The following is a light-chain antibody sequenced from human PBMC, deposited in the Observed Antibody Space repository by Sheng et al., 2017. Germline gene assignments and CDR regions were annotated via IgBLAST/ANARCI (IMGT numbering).Light chain of an antibody. CDR3: QQYGSSPRYT. CDR1: QSVSSSY. Sequence: EIVLTQSPDTLSLSPGERATLSCRTSQSVSSSYLAWYQQKPGQPPRLLIYGASIRATGIPDRFSGSGSGTDFTLTISRLEPEDFAVYYCQQYGSSPRYTFGQGTKLEI. CDR2: GAS. V-gene: IGKV3-20*01. J-gene: IGKJ2*01.